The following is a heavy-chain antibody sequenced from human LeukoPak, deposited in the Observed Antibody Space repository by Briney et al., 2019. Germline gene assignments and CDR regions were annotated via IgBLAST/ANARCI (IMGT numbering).Heavy chain of an antibody. J-gene: IGHJ4*02. CDR3: AKDISKGYNWNACFDY. Sequence: PGGSLRLSCAASGFTFDDYAMHWVRQAPGKGREWVSLISGDGGSTYYADSVKGRFTISRGNSKNSLYLQMNSLRTEDTALYYCAKDISKGYNWNACFDYWGQGTLVTVSS. CDR2: ISGDGGST. V-gene: IGHV3-43*02. D-gene: IGHD1-1*01. CDR1: GFTFDDYA.